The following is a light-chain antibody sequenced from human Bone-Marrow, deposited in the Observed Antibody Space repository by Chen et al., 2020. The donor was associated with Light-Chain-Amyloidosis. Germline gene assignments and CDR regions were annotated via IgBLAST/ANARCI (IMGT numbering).Light chain of an antibody. CDR2: DDS. V-gene: IGLV3-21*02. J-gene: IGLJ3*02. CDR3: QVWDGSSDRPV. CDR1: NIGSTS. Sequence: SYVLTQPSSVSVAPGQTATIACGGNNIGSTSVHWYQQTPGQAPLLVVYDDSDRPSGIPERLSGSNSWNTATLTISRVEAGDEADYYCQVWDGSSDRPVFGGGTKLTVL.